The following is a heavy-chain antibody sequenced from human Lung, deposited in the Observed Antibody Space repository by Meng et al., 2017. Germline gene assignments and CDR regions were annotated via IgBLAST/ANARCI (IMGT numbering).Heavy chain of an antibody. CDR2: INHSGST. Sequence: WGAGLLNPSATLSLTCGVSGGSFSDYYWSWIRQPPGKGLEWIGEINHSGSTNYNPSLESRATISVDTSQNNLSLKLSSVTAADSAVYYCARGPTTMAHDFDYWGQGTLVTVSS. D-gene: IGHD4-11*01. V-gene: IGHV4-34*01. CDR3: ARGPTTMAHDFDY. CDR1: GGSFSDYY. J-gene: IGHJ4*02.